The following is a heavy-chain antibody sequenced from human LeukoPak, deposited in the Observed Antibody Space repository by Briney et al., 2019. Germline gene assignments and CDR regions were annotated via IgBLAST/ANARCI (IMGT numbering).Heavy chain of an antibody. CDR2: IYYSGST. Sequence: PSETLSLTCTVSGGSISSSSYYWGWIRQPPGKGLEWIGSIYYSGSTYYNPSLKSRVTISVDTSKNQFSLKLSSVTAADTAVYYCARIHYDYVWGMFDYWGQGTLVTVSS. V-gene: IGHV4-39*07. CDR3: ARIHYDYVWGMFDY. CDR1: GGSISSSSYY. D-gene: IGHD3-16*01. J-gene: IGHJ4*02.